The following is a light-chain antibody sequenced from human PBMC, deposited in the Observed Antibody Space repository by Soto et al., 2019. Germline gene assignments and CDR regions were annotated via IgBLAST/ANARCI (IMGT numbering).Light chain of an antibody. CDR2: GAS. Sequence: EKVMTQSPATLSVSPGVRATLSCRASQSVSSNLAWYQQKPGQAPRLLIYGASTRATGIPARFSGSGSGTEFTLTISSLQSEDFALYYCQQYNNWPWTFGQGTKVDIK. CDR3: QQYNNWPWT. V-gene: IGKV3-15*01. CDR1: QSVSSN. J-gene: IGKJ1*01.